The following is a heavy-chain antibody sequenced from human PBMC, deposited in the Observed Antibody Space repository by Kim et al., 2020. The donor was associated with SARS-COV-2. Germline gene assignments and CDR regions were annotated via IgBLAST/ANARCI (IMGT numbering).Heavy chain of an antibody. V-gene: IGHV3-15*01. CDR1: GFTFSNAW. Sequence: GGSLRLSCAASGFTFSNAWMSWVRQAPGKGLEWVGRIKSKTDGGTTDYAAPVKGRFTISRDDSKNTLYLQMNSLKTEDTAVYYCTTDLAQRYSYGWGYFDYWGQGTLVTVSS. J-gene: IGHJ4*02. D-gene: IGHD5-18*01. CDR3: TTDLAQRYSYGWGYFDY. CDR2: IKSKTDGGTT.